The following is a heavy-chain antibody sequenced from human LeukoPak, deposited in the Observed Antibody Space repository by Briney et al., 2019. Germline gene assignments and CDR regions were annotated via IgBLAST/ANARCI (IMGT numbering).Heavy chain of an antibody. Sequence: PSETLSLTRAVYGGSFSGYYWSWIRQPPGKGLEWIGEINHSGSTNYNPSLKSRVTISVDTSKNQFSLKLSSVTAADTAVYYCARPHVYYYDSSGYRLGQYFQHWGQGTLVTVSS. CDR2: INHSGST. V-gene: IGHV4-34*01. D-gene: IGHD3-22*01. J-gene: IGHJ1*01. CDR1: GGSFSGYY. CDR3: ARPHVYYYDSSGYRLGQYFQH.